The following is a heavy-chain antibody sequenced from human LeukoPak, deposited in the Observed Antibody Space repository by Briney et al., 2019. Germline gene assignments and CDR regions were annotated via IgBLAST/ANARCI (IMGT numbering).Heavy chain of an antibody. Sequence: WGSLTLSCAASGFTFSKAWLSWVRQPPGKGLEWVGRIKSKTDGGTTDYAAPVKGRFTISRDDSKNTLYLQMNSLKIEDTAVYYCTTSIAARPWYDYWGQGTLVTVSS. J-gene: IGHJ4*02. V-gene: IGHV3-15*01. CDR2: IKSKTDGGTT. D-gene: IGHD6-6*01. CDR1: GFTFSKAW. CDR3: TTSIAARPWYDY.